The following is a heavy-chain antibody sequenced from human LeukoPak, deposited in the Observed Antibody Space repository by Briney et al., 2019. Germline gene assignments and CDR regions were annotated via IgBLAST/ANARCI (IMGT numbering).Heavy chain of an antibody. D-gene: IGHD3-22*01. V-gene: IGHV3-23*01. Sequence: ETLSLTCAVYGGSFSGYYWSWIRQPPGKGLEWVSAISGSGGSTYYADSVKGRFTISRDNSKNTLYLQMNSLRAEDTAVYYCAKDPPITMIVVVIGEDDAFDIWGQGTMVTVSS. CDR3: AKDPPITMIVVVIGEDDAFDI. J-gene: IGHJ3*02. CDR2: ISGSGGST. CDR1: GGSFSGYY.